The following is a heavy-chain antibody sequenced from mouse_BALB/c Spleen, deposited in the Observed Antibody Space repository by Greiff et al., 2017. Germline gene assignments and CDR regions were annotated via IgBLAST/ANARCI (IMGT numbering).Heavy chain of an antibody. CDR2: INPSTGYT. V-gene: IGHV1-7*01. CDR3: AREYYGSSYVDAMDY. CDR1: GYTFTSYW. Sequence: QVQLQQSGAELAKPGASVKMSCKASGYTFTSYWMHWVKQRPGQGLEWIGYINPSTGYTEYNQKFKDKATLTADKSSSTAYMQLSSLTSEDSAVYYCAREYYGSSYVDAMDYWGQGTSVTVSS. D-gene: IGHD1-1*01. J-gene: IGHJ4*01.